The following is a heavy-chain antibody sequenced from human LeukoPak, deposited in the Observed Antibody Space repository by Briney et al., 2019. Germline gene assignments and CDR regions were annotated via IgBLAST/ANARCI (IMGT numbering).Heavy chain of an antibody. CDR3: ARVGGFGSGSYDDY. CDR2: ISSSGSTI. Sequence: GGSLRLSCAASGFTFSSYAMNWVRQAPGKGLEWVSYISSSGSTIYYADSVKGRFTISRDNAKNSLYLQMNSLRAEDTAVYYCARVGGFGSGSYDDYWGQGTLVTVSS. V-gene: IGHV3-48*04. CDR1: GFTFSSYA. J-gene: IGHJ4*02. D-gene: IGHD3-10*01.